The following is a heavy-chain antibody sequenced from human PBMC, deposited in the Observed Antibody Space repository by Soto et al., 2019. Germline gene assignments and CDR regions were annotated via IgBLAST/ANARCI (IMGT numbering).Heavy chain of an antibody. Sequence: PSETLSLTRAAFGGPFNGYYWSWIRQPQGKGLEWIGEINHSGSGNYNPSLKSRVTISLDTSKNQFSLKLDSVTAADTAVYYGARVVRGWHPHFDSWGQGTLVSVSS. CDR3: ARVVRGWHPHFDS. J-gene: IGHJ4*02. D-gene: IGHD2-21*01. CDR1: GGPFNGYY. V-gene: IGHV4-34*01. CDR2: INHSGSG.